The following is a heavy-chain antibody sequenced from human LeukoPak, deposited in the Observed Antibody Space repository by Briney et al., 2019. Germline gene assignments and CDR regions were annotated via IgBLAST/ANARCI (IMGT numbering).Heavy chain of an antibody. Sequence: SETLSLTCTVSGGSISSGGYYWSWIRQHPGKDLEWIGYIYYSGSTYYNPSLKSRVTISVDTSKNQFSLKLSSVTAADTAVYYCARTLAAAGTFYYYYGMDVWGQGTTVTVSS. CDR3: ARTLAAAGTFYYYYGMDV. J-gene: IGHJ6*02. V-gene: IGHV4-30-4*08. D-gene: IGHD6-13*01. CDR2: IYYSGST. CDR1: GGSISSGGYY.